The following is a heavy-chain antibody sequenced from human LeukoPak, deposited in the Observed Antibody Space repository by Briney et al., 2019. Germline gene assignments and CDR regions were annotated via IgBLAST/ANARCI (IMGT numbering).Heavy chain of an antibody. CDR1: GGSFSGYY. V-gene: IGHV4-34*01. J-gene: IGHJ4*02. CDR3: ARLKTDLEGIDY. D-gene: IGHD1-1*01. CDR2: INHSGST. Sequence: SETLSLTCAVYGGSFSGYYWSWIRQPPGKGLEWIGEINHSGSTNYNPSLKSRVTISVDTSKNQFSLKLSSVTAADTAVYFCARLKTDLEGIDYWGQGTLVTVSS.